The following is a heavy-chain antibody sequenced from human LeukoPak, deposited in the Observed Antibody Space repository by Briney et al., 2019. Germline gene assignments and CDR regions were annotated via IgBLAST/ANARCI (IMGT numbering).Heavy chain of an antibody. CDR3: ARHRCTNGVCYKVYYYYYYMDV. V-gene: IGHV4-39*01. Sequence: SETLSLTCTVSGGSISSSSYYWGWIRQPPGKGPEWIGSIYYSGSTYYNPSLKSRVTISVDTSKNQFSLKLSSVTAADTAVYYCARHRCTNGVCYKVYYYYYYMDVWGKGTTVTVSS. CDR1: GGSISSSSYY. CDR2: IYYSGST. D-gene: IGHD2-8*01. J-gene: IGHJ6*03.